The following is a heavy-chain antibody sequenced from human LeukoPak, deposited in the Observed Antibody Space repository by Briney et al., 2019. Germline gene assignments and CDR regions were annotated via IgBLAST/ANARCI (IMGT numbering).Heavy chain of an antibody. CDR3: ARRGYGSGSYHFDY. J-gene: IGHJ4*02. Sequence: SETLSLTCTVSGGSISSGDYYWSWIRQPPGKGLEWIGYIYYSGSTYYNPSLKSRVTISVDTSKNQFSLKLSSVTAADTVVYYCARRGYGSGSYHFDYWGQGTLVTVSS. V-gene: IGHV4-30-4*01. CDR1: GGSISSGDYY. CDR2: IYYSGST. D-gene: IGHD3-10*01.